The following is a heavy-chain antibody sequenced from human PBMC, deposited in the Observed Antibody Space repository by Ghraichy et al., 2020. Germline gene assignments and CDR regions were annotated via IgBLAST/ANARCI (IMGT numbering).Heavy chain of an antibody. CDR3: AKVFLSPYYDFWSGYYTAWDV. CDR2: ISGSGGST. V-gene: IGHV3-23*01. Sequence: GESLNISCAASGFTFSSYAMSWVRQAPGKGLEWVSAISGSGGSTYYADSVKGRFTISRDNSKNTLYLQMNSLRAEDTAVYYCAKVFLSPYYDFWSGYYTAWDVWGQGTTVTVSS. D-gene: IGHD3-3*01. CDR1: GFTFSSYA. J-gene: IGHJ6*02.